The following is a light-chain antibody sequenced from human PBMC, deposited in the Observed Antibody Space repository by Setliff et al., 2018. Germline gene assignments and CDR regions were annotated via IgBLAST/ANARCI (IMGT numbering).Light chain of an antibody. CDR3: SSYAGSNNPYV. J-gene: IGLJ1*01. CDR1: SSDVGGYNY. Sequence: QSALTQPPSASGSPGQSVTISCTGTSSDVGGYNYVSWYQQHPGKAPKLMIYEVSKRPSGVPDRFSGSKSGNTAPLTVSGLRAEDEADYYCSSYAGSNNPYVFGTGTKVTVL. V-gene: IGLV2-8*01. CDR2: EVS.